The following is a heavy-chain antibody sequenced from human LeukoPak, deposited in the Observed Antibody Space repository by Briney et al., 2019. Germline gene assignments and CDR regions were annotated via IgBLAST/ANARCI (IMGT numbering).Heavy chain of an antibody. CDR3: AMALDY. CDR1: GFTFSSYS. J-gene: IGHJ4*02. CDR2: ISHSGSSI. V-gene: IGHV3-23*01. Sequence: QPGGSLRLSCAASGFTFSSYSMNWVRQAPGKGLEWVSGISHSGSSIYYADSVKGRFTISRDNSKNTLYLQMDRLRVEDTAVYYCAMALDYWGQGTLVTVSS.